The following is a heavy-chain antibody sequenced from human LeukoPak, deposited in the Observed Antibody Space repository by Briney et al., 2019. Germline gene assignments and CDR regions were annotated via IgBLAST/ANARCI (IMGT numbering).Heavy chain of an antibody. Sequence: GGSLRLSCAASGFIFDDYGMSWVRQAPGKGLEWVSGINWNGGSTGYADSVKGRFTISRDNAKNSLYLQMNSLRAEDTAVYYCASTPLRGGAGKLLDDYWGQGTLVTVSS. CDR2: INWNGGST. D-gene: IGHD1-26*01. CDR1: GFIFDDYG. CDR3: ASTPLRGGAGKLLDDY. J-gene: IGHJ4*02. V-gene: IGHV3-20*04.